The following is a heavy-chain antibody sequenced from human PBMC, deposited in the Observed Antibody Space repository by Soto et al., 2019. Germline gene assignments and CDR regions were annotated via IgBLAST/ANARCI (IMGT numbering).Heavy chain of an antibody. CDR1: GGTFSSYA. D-gene: IGHD3-22*01. J-gene: IGHJ4*02. CDR3: ARSRHYYDSSGYPTDY. V-gene: IGHV1-69*01. CDR2: IIPIFGTA. Sequence: QVQLVQSGAEVKKPGSSVKVSCKASGGTFSSYAISWVRQAPGQGLEWMGGIIPIFGTANYAQKFQGRVTSTADEPTSTAYMELSSLRSEDTAVYYCARSRHYYDSSGYPTDYWGQGTLVTVSS.